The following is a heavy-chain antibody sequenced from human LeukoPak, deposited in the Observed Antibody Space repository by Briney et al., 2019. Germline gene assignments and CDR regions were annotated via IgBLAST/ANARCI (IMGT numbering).Heavy chain of an antibody. Sequence: SETLSLTCTVSGGSVSSGSYYWSWIRQPPGKGLEWIGYIYYSGRTTYNPSLKSRVTISVDTSKNQFSLKLSSVTAADTAVYYCARERIAAAGFDPWGQGTLVTVSS. J-gene: IGHJ5*02. CDR1: GGSVSSGSYY. D-gene: IGHD6-13*01. V-gene: IGHV4-61*01. CDR2: IYYSGRT. CDR3: ARERIAAAGFDP.